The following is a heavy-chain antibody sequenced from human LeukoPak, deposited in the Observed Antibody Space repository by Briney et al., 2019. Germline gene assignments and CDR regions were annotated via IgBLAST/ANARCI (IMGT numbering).Heavy chain of an antibody. Sequence: SQTLSLTCAISGDSVSSNSAAWNWIRQSPSRGLEWLGRTYYRSKWYNDYAVSVKSRITINPDTSKNQFSLQLNSVTPEDTAVYYCARDFGLYDYGSGATWGWFDPWGQGTLVTVSS. CDR2: TYYRSKWYN. CDR3: ARDFGLYDYGSGATWGWFDP. J-gene: IGHJ5*02. V-gene: IGHV6-1*01. CDR1: GDSVSSNSAA. D-gene: IGHD3-10*01.